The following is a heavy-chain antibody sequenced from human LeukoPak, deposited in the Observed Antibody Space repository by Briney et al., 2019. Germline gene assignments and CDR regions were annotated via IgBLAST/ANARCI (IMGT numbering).Heavy chain of an antibody. D-gene: IGHD3-10*01. CDR2: IKSKTDGGTT. V-gene: IGHV3-15*01. Sequence: PGGSLRLSCAASGFTFSTSTMNWVRQAPGKGLEWVGRIKSKTDGGTTDYAAPVKGRFTISRDDSKNTLYLQMNSLKTGDTAVYYCTTGITMVRGVIHAVDYWGQGTLVTVSS. J-gene: IGHJ4*02. CDR3: TTGITMVRGVIHAVDY. CDR1: GFTFSTST.